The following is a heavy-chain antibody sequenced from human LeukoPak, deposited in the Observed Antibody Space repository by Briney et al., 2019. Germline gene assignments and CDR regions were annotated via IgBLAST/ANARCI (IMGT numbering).Heavy chain of an antibody. Sequence: GGSLRLSCAGSGFTFSNSWMSWVRQAPGKGLEWVANIKQDGSEKYYVDSVTGRFTISRDNAKNSLYLQMNSLRAEDTAVYYCARAAFSAIAARSYFDYWGQGTLVTVSS. J-gene: IGHJ4*02. D-gene: IGHD6-6*01. CDR2: IKQDGSEK. CDR1: GFTFSNSW. CDR3: ARAAFSAIAARSYFDY. V-gene: IGHV3-7*01.